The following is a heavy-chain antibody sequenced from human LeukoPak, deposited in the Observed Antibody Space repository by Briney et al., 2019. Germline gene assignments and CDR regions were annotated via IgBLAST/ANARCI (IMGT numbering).Heavy chain of an antibody. V-gene: IGHV4-34*01. J-gene: IGHJ6*03. Sequence: PSETLSLTCAVYGGSFSGYYWSWIRQPPGKGLEWIGEINHSGSTNYNPSLKSRVTISVDTSKNQFSLKLSSVTAADTALYYCARGYCSGGSCYFHYYYMDVWGKGTTVTVSS. CDR2: INHSGST. CDR1: GGSFSGYY. CDR3: ARGYCSGGSCYFHYYYMDV. D-gene: IGHD2-15*01.